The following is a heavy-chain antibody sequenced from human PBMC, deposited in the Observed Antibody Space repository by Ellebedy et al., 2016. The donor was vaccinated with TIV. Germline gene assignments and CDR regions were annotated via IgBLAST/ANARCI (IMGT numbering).Heavy chain of an antibody. CDR2: ISYDGSEK. V-gene: IGHV3-30-3*01. J-gene: IGHJ4*02. D-gene: IGHD3-22*01. CDR3: ATSAVGHSHGYYFDY. Sequence: PGGSLRLSCTVSGFTFSSYAIHWVRLAPGKGLGWVTLISYDGSEKYNADSVKGRFTISRDNSKNTVYLQMNSLGAEDQAVYYCATSAVGHSHGYYFDYWGQGTLVTVSA. CDR1: GFTFSSYA.